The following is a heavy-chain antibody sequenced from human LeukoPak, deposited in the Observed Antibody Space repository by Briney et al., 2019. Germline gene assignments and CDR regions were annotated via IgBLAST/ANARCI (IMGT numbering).Heavy chain of an antibody. CDR1: GYTFTSYG. CDR2: ISAYNGNT. Sequence: ASVKVSCKASGYTFTSYGISWVRQAPGQGLEWMGWISAYNGNTNYAQKLQGRVTMTTDTSTSTAYMELRSLRSDDTAVYYCARDPDFWSGYKRGDAVDIWGQGTMVTVSS. V-gene: IGHV1-18*01. J-gene: IGHJ3*02. CDR3: ARDPDFWSGYKRGDAVDI. D-gene: IGHD3-3*01.